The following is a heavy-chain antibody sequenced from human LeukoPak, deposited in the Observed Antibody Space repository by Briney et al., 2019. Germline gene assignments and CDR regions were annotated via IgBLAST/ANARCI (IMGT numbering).Heavy chain of an antibody. D-gene: IGHD2-2*01. V-gene: IGHV3-30*02. CDR3: AKDGGCSSTSCYANYYYMDV. CDR1: GFTFSSYA. J-gene: IGHJ6*03. CDR2: IRYDGSNK. Sequence: GGSLRLSCAASGFTFSSYAMSWVRQAPGKGLEWVAFIRYDGSNKYYADSVKGRFTISRDNSKNTLYLQMNSLRAEDTAVYYCAKDGGCSSTSCYANYYYMDVWGKGTTVTVSS.